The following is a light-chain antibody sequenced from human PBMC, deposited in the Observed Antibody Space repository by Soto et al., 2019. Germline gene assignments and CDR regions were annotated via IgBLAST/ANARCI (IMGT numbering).Light chain of an antibody. J-gene: IGKJ1*01. CDR3: QQDYRYPWM. V-gene: IGKV1-16*01. CDR1: QGTSTY. Sequence: DIQMTQSPSSLSASVGDRVTITCRASQGTSTYLGWYQHKPGKVPKSLIYSASSLHSGVPSSFSASGSGTEFTSTISGIQPVEFGPYYCQQDYRYPWMFGQGTKVEIK. CDR2: SAS.